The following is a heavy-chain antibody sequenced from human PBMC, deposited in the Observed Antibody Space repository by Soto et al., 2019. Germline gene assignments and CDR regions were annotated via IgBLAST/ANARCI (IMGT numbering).Heavy chain of an antibody. CDR3: ARAVYCTTANCWDDFHYYNIDV. CDR2: IYLTGGR. CDR1: GDSINNTYW. D-gene: IGHD2-2*01. V-gene: IGHV4-4*02. Sequence: PSETLSLTSFVSGDSINNTYWWSWVRQAPEKGLEWIGEIYLTGGRSYMPSLRGRITLSVDTSKNQFSLKLTSVTAADTAVYYCARAVYCTTANCWDDFHYYNIDVWGQGTAVTVSS. J-gene: IGHJ6*02.